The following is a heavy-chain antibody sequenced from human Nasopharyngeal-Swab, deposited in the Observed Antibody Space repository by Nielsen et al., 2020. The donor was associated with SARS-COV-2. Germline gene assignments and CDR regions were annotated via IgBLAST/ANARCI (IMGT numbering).Heavy chain of an antibody. Sequence: GGSLRLSCAASEFTMSRNGMHWVRQAPGKGLEWVAYISSSSSTSYYADSVKGRFTISRDNPKNSLYLQTNSLRDEDTALYYCARDVAIVGATLENWGQGTLVTVSS. CDR1: EFTMSRNG. CDR2: ISSSSSTS. CDR3: ARDVAIVGATLEN. D-gene: IGHD1-26*01. J-gene: IGHJ4*02. V-gene: IGHV3-48*02.